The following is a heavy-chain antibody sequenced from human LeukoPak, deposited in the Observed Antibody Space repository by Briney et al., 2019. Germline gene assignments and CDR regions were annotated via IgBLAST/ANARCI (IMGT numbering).Heavy chain of an antibody. CDR3: ARNPRVLLWFGELLYFDY. D-gene: IGHD3-10*01. CDR2: IKQDGSEK. J-gene: IGHJ4*02. Sequence: PGGSLRLSCAASGFTFSSYWMSWVRQAPGKGLEWVANIKQDGSEKYYVDSVKGRFTISRDNAKNSLYLQMNSLRAGDTAVYYCARNPRVLLWFGELLYFDYWGQGTLVTVSS. V-gene: IGHV3-7*01. CDR1: GFTFSSYW.